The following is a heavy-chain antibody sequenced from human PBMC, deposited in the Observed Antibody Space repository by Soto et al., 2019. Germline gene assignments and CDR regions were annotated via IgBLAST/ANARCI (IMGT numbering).Heavy chain of an antibody. Sequence: GGSLRLSCAASGFTFSSYAMHWVRQAPGKGLEWVAVISYDGSNKYYADSVQGRLTISRDNSKNTLYLQMNSLRAEDTAVYYCARDRVAVAGIQRYYYGMDVWGQGTTVTVSS. V-gene: IGHV3-30-3*01. D-gene: IGHD6-19*01. CDR2: ISYDGSNK. CDR1: GFTFSSYA. J-gene: IGHJ6*02. CDR3: ARDRVAVAGIQRYYYGMDV.